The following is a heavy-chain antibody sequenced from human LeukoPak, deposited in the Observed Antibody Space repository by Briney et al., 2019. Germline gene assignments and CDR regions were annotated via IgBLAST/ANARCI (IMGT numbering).Heavy chain of an antibody. CDR2: ISSSGDTK. CDR1: GFTFSRYT. V-gene: IGHV3-48*01. D-gene: IGHD5-12*01. Sequence: PGGSLRLSCAASGFTFSRYTMNWVRQAPGKGLEWVSYISSSGDTKYYADSVKGRFTISRDNAKNSLYLQMNSLRAEDTAVYYCARDLSGGYSGYGDAFDIWGQGTMVTVSS. CDR3: ARDLSGGYSGYGDAFDI. J-gene: IGHJ3*02.